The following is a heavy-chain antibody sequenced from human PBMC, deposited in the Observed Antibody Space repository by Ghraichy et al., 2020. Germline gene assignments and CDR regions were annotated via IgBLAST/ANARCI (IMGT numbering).Heavy chain of an antibody. CDR1: GGSISSSNYY. V-gene: IGHV4-39*01. J-gene: IGHJ6*02. Sequence: SETLSLTCTVSGGSISSSNYYWGWIRQPPGKGLEWIGSIYYSGSTYYNPSLKSRVTISVDTSKNQFSLKLSSVTAADTAVYYCARLSTAVNTDVWGQGTTVTVSS. D-gene: IGHD4-11*01. CDR3: ARLSTAVNTDV. CDR2: IYYSGST.